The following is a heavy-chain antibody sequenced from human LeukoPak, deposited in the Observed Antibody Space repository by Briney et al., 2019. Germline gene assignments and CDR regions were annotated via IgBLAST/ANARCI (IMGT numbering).Heavy chain of an antibody. CDR3: VRVGTSFDI. V-gene: IGHV3-48*01. J-gene: IGHJ3*02. Sequence: PGGPLRLSCAASGFTFKFYSMNWVRQAPGKGLEWVSYISTNTTTIYYADSVKGRFTISRDNAKNSLYLQMNSLRVEDTAVYYCVRVGTSFDIWGQGTMVTVSS. CDR1: GFTFKFYS. D-gene: IGHD7-27*01. CDR2: ISTNTTTI.